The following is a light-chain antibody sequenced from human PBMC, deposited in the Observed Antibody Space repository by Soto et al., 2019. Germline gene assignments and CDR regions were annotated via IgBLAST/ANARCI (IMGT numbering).Light chain of an antibody. CDR2: GAS. Sequence: EIVLTQSPGSLSLSLGERATLSCRASRSVSSSYLAWYQQKPGQAPRLLIFGASIRATGIPDRFSGSGSGTDFTLSSSRLEPEDFAVYFCQQYGSSPTFGGGTKVEIK. CDR1: RSVSSSY. CDR3: QQYGSSPT. J-gene: IGKJ4*01. V-gene: IGKV3-20*01.